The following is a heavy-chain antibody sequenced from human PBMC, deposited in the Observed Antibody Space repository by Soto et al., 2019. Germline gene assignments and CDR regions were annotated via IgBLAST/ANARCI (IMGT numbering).Heavy chain of an antibody. Sequence: QVQLVESGGGLVKPGGSLRLSCAASGFTFSDHYMSWIRQSPGKGLEWVSYISTTGSYTNYADSVKGRFTISRDNAKNSLYLQMNSLRAEDAAVYYCARAKNGWEFLIDCWGQGTLVTVSS. CDR2: ISTTGSYT. CDR1: GFTFSDHY. D-gene: IGHD3-10*01. J-gene: IGHJ4*02. CDR3: ARAKNGWEFLIDC. V-gene: IGHV3-11*05.